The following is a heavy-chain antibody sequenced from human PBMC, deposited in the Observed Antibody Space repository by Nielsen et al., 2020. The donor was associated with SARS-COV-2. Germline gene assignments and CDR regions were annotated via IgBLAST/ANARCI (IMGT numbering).Heavy chain of an antibody. Sequence: WVRQAPGQRLEWMGWINAGNGNTKYSQKFQGRVTITRDTSASTAYMELSSLISEDTAVYYCARGRQQLGLDSWGQGTLVTVSS. CDR3: ARGRQQLGLDS. V-gene: IGHV1-3*01. CDR2: INAGNGNT. D-gene: IGHD6-13*01. J-gene: IGHJ5*01.